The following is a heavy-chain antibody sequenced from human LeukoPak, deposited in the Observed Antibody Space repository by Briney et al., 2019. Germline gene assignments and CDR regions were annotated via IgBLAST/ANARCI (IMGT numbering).Heavy chain of an antibody. J-gene: IGHJ6*02. Sequence: GGSLRLSYAASGFTFSSYEMNWVRQAPGKGLEWVSYISSSGSTIYYADSVKGRFTISRDNAKNSLYLQMNSLRAEDTAVYYCAREARDYGDYVGGVNYYGMDVWGQGTTVTVSS. CDR1: GFTFSSYE. CDR3: AREARDYGDYVGGVNYYGMDV. V-gene: IGHV3-48*03. CDR2: ISSSGSTI. D-gene: IGHD4-17*01.